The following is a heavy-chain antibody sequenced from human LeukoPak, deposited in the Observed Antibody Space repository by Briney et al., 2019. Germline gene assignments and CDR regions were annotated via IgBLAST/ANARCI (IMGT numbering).Heavy chain of an antibody. CDR3: ARDPRLWLGESAGY. V-gene: IGHV4-61*02. CDR1: GGSISSGSYY. J-gene: IGHJ4*02. Sequence: PSETLSLTCTVSGGSISSGSYYWSWIRQPAGKGLEWIGRIYTSGSTNYNPSLKSRVTISVDTSKNQFSLKLSSVTAAGTAMYHCARDPRLWLGESAGYWGQGTLVTVSS. CDR2: IYTSGST. D-gene: IGHD3-10*01.